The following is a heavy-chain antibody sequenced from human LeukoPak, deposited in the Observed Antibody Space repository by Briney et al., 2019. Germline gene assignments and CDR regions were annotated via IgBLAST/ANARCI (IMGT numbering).Heavy chain of an antibody. V-gene: IGHV3-33*08. CDR1: GFTFSSYW. Sequence: GGSLRLSCAASGFTFSSYWMHWVRQAPGKGLEWVAVIWYDGSNKYYADSVQGRFTLSRDNSKNTLYLQMNSLRAEDTAVYYCARDAGILTGYKDYWGQGTLVTVSS. CDR3: ARDAGILTGYKDY. J-gene: IGHJ4*02. D-gene: IGHD3-9*01. CDR2: IWYDGSNK.